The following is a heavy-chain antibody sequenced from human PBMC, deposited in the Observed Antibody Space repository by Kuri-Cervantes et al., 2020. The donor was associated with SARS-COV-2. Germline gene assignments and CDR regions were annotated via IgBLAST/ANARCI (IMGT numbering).Heavy chain of an antibody. CDR2: INSDGSST. D-gene: IGHD1-26*01. J-gene: IGHJ4*02. Sequence: GESLKISCAASGFTFSSYWMHWVRQAPGKGLVWVSRINSDGSSTSYADSVKGRFTISRDNAKNTLYLQTNSLRAEDTAVYYCAKEYSGSWGYGYWGQGTLVTVSS. CDR3: AKEYSGSWGYGY. V-gene: IGHV3-74*01. CDR1: GFTFSSYW.